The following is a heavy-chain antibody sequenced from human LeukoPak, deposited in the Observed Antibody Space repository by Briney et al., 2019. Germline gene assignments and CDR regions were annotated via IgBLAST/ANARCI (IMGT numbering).Heavy chain of an antibody. CDR2: INHSGST. CDR1: GGSFSGYY. V-gene: IGHV4-34*01. D-gene: IGHD3-10*01. J-gene: IGHJ4*02. CDR3: ARAKFLWFRELLSYFDY. Sequence: PSETLSLTCAVYGGSFSGYYWSWIRQPPGKGLEWIGEINHSGSTNYNPSLKSRVTISVDTSKNQFSLKLSSVTAADTAVYYCARAKFLWFRELLSYFDYWGQGTLVTVSS.